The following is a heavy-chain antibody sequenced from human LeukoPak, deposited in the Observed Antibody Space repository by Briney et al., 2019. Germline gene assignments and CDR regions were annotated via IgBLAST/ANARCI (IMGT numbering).Heavy chain of an antibody. CDR2: ISWSGGDI. CDR1: GFKFDDYA. V-gene: IGHV3-9*01. Sequence: GRSLRLSYAASGFKFDDYAMHWVRQAPGKGLEWVSGISWSGGDIGYADSVKGRFTISRDNANNSLYLQMNSLRAEDTAFYYCAKDLEDGDYDSPFDYWGQGTLVTVSS. CDR3: AKDLEDGDYDSPFDY. D-gene: IGHD4-17*01. J-gene: IGHJ4*02.